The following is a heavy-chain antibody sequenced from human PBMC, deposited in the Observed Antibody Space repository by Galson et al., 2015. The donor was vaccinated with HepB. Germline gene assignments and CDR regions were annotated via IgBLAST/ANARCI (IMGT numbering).Heavy chain of an antibody. CDR2: ISSSSSYT. Sequence: SLRLSCAASGFTFSDYYMSWIRQAPGKGLEWVSYISSSSSYTNYADSVKGRFTISRDNAKNSLYLQMNSLRAEDTAVYYCATGRLRYFEGIDYWGQRTLVTVSS. D-gene: IGHD3-9*01. CDR1: GFTFSDYY. J-gene: IGHJ4*02. V-gene: IGHV3-11*03. CDR3: ATGRLRYFEGIDY.